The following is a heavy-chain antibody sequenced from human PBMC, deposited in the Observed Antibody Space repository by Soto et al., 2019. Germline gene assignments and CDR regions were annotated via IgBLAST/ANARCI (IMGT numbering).Heavy chain of an antibody. CDR1: RFSVSGNY. CDR2: IYRTGPT. J-gene: IGHJ6*02. Sequence: EVQLVESGGGLVQPGGSLRLSCAASRFSVSGNYMSWVRQTPGKGLEWVSIIYRTGPTYYADSVKGRFIISRATSKNTLYLQMNNLRAEDTAVYYCARIVGATYGMDVWGPGTTVTVSS. CDR3: ARIVGATYGMDV. D-gene: IGHD1-26*01. V-gene: IGHV3-66*01.